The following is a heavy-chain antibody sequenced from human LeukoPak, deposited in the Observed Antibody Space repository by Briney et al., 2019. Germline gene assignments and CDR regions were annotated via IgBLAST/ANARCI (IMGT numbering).Heavy chain of an antibody. D-gene: IGHD6-19*01. CDR1: GFTVSSKS. CDR2: IYSGGST. V-gene: IGHV3-66*01. J-gene: IGHJ4*02. Sequence: GGSLRLSCAASGFTVSSKSMNWVRQAPGKGLEWVSVIYSGGSTYYAASVKGRFTISRDNSKNTLYLQMNNLRAEDTAVYYCASGSTSGWSYQYYFDYWGQATLVIVSS. CDR3: ASGSTSGWSYQYYFDY.